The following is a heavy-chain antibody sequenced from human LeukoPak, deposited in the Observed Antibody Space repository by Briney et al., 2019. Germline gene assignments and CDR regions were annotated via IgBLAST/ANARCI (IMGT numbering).Heavy chain of an antibody. J-gene: IGHJ4*02. CDR2: RYYKYKRHR. Sequence: SQTLSLTCATSGDSVSSNSATWNWIRQPPWIGLEWLSRRYYKYKRHRDYAVSVKSRIILNPDTSKNQFSLQLDSVTPEDTAVYFCARGLDTAIAYWGQGTLVTVPS. V-gene: IGHV6-1*01. D-gene: IGHD5-18*01. CDR1: GDSVSSNSAT. CDR3: ARGLDTAIAY.